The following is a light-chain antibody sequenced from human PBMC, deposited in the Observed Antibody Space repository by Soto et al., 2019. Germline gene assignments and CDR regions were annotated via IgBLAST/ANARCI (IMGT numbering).Light chain of an antibody. J-gene: IGKJ1*01. CDR1: QSISTW. CDR3: QQYNSYVGT. V-gene: IGKV1-5*01. Sequence: DIQMTQSPSTLSASVGDRVTITCRASQSISTWLAWYQQKPGKAPKVLIYDASSLENGVPSRFGGSGFGTEFTLTISSLQPDDFATYYCQQYNSYVGTFGQGTKVDIK. CDR2: DAS.